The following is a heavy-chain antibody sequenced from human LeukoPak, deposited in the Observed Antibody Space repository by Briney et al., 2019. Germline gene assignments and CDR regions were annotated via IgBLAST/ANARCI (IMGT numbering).Heavy chain of an antibody. Sequence: SETLSLTCSVSGASISSGSNYWGWIRQPPGKTLEWIGSIYSSGSTYYNPSLKSRVIIIIDTPKNHFSLTLSSVTAADTAVYYCISSFSGYYFDYWGQGTLVTVSP. CDR2: IYSSGST. CDR3: ISSFSGYYFDY. D-gene: IGHD3-22*01. V-gene: IGHV4-39*07. J-gene: IGHJ4*02. CDR1: GASISSGSNY.